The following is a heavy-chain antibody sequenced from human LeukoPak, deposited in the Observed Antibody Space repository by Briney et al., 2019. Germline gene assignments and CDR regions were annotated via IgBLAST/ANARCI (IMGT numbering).Heavy chain of an antibody. D-gene: IGHD5-24*01. CDR1: AFTFSSYS. J-gene: IGHJ3*02. CDR2: ISSSSSTI. CDR3: ASVKMAQDACDI. V-gene: IGHV3-48*01. Sequence: GGSLRLSCAASAFTFSSYSMNWVRQAPGKGLEWVSYISSSSSTIYYADSVKGRFTISRDNAKNSLYLQRNSLRAEDTAVYYCASVKMAQDACDICGQGTMVTVSS.